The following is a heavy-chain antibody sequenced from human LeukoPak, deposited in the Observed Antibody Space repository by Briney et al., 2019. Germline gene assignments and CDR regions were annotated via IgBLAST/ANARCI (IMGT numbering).Heavy chain of an antibody. CDR3: AKWAIILYYYGMDV. CDR2: ISGSGGST. D-gene: IGHD3-9*01. CDR1: GYTFSSYA. V-gene: IGHV3-23*01. J-gene: IGHJ6*02. Sequence: QPGGSLRLSCAASGYTFSSYAMSWVRQAPGKGLEWVSAISGSGGSTYYADSVKGRFTISRDNSKNTLYLQMNSLRAEDTAVYYCAKWAIILYYYGMDVWGQGTTVTVSS.